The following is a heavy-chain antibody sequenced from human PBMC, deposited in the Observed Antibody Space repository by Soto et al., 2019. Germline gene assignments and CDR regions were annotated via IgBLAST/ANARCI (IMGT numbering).Heavy chain of an antibody. J-gene: IGHJ3*02. CDR1: GFTFSDYY. D-gene: IGHD6-19*01. Sequence: GGSLRLSCAASGFTFSDYYMSWIRQAPGKGLEWVSYISSSGSTIYYADSVKGRFTISRDNAKNSLYLQMNSLRAEDTAVYYCALTGQWLATNDAFDIWGQGTMVTVSS. V-gene: IGHV3-11*01. CDR2: ISSSGSTI. CDR3: ALTGQWLATNDAFDI.